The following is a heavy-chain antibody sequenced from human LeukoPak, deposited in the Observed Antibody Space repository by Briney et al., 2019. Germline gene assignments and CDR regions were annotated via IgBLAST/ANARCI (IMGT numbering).Heavy chain of an antibody. J-gene: IGHJ4*02. D-gene: IGHD6-19*01. CDR2: TYYKSAWYN. V-gene: IGHV6-1*01. CDR1: GDCVSRDSIA. CDR3: ARGTGWPQFDY. Sequence: SQTLSLTCAISGDCVSRDSIAWNWIRQSPSRGLEWLGRTYYKSAWYNDYAVSVKGRITINPDTSKDQFSLQLNSVTPEDTAVYYCARGTGWPQFDYWGQGTLVTVSS.